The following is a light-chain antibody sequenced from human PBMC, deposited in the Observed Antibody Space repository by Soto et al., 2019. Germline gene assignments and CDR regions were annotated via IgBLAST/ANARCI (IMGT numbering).Light chain of an antibody. CDR1: QSISSW. J-gene: IGKJ1*01. CDR2: DAS. V-gene: IGKV1-5*01. Sequence: GDRVTITCRASQSISSWLAWYQQKPGKAPKFLIYDASNLEIGVPSRFSGSGSGTEFTLTISSLQPDDFATYYCQQYNSYLKTFGQGTKVDI. CDR3: QQYNSYLKT.